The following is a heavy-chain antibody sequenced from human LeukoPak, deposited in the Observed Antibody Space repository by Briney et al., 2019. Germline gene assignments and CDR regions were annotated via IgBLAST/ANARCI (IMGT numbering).Heavy chain of an antibody. J-gene: IGHJ4*02. Sequence: TGGSLRLSCAASGFVFKNYYMSWIRQTPGKRLEWVAVISPSSSTIYYADSVKGRFTISRDNDRNSLYLQMNRLRVEDTALYCAKEFDFWSGPDYWGQGTQVTASS. CDR1: GFVFKNYY. CDR2: ISPSSSTI. CDR3: KEFDFWSGPDY. D-gene: IGHD3-3*01. V-gene: IGHV3-11*04.